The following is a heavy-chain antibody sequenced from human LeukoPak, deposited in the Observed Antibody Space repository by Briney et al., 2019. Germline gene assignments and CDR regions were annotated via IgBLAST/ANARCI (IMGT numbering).Heavy chain of an antibody. J-gene: IGHJ5*01. D-gene: IGHD2-15*01. Sequence: GGSLRLSCAASGFTFSHDGMHWVRQAPGKGLEWVALINSETFGSRVSYANSVKGRFTISRDNSRNALFLQMNSLRAEDTAVYYCAKGGSPSHNWFNSWGQGTLVTVSS. CDR2: INSETFGSRV. V-gene: IGHV3-30*02. CDR3: AKGGSPSHNWFNS. CDR1: GFTFSHDG.